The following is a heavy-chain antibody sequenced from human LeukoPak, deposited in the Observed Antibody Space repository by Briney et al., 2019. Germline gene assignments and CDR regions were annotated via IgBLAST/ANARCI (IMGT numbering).Heavy chain of an antibody. CDR3: ARGGETNNWYPGYFDY. CDR2: IKRDGSST. CDR1: GFTFSNYL. Sequence: GGSLRLSCAASGFTFSNYLMHWVRQARAKGPVGVSGIKRDGSSTRFADSVQGRFTISRDNRKNTLYLQMDTVRAEDTAVYYCARGGETNNWYPGYFDYWGQGALVTVSS. D-gene: IGHD1-1*01. J-gene: IGHJ4*02. V-gene: IGHV3-74*01.